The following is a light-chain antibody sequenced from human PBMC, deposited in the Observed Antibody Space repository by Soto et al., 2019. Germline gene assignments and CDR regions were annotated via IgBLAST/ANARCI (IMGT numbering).Light chain of an antibody. V-gene: IGKV3-20*01. CDR2: AAS. CDR3: QHYNSYSEA. Sequence: EIVLTPSPGTLSLSPVERATLSCRASQSVSSYYLAWYQQKPGQAPRLLIYAASSRATGIPDRFSGGGSGTDFTLTISSLQPDDFATYYCQHYNSYSEAFGQGTKVDIK. J-gene: IGKJ1*01. CDR1: QSVSSYY.